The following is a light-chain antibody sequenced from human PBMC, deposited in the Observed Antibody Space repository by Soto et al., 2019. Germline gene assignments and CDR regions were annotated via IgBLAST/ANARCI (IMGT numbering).Light chain of an antibody. CDR2: GAA. J-gene: IGKJ1*01. Sequence: EIVLTQSPGTLSLSPGEIATLSCRASQSASSSYLAWYQQKPGQAPRLLIYGAASRATGIPDRFSGSGSGTDFTLTISRLEPEDFAVYYCQQYGSSGTFGQGTKVDIK. V-gene: IGKV3-20*01. CDR1: QSASSSY. CDR3: QQYGSSGT.